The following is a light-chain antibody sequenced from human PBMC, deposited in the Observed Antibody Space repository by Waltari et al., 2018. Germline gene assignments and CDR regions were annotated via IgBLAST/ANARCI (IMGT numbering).Light chain of an antibody. Sequence: DIQMTQSPSSVSASVGDRVTITCRASQDIRNWLAWYQQKPGKAPNLLIYATSSLQTGVPSRFSSSGSGTEFTLTISSLQPEDFATYYCQQANSFPITFGPGTKVDIK. J-gene: IGKJ3*01. CDR1: QDIRNW. CDR2: ATS. V-gene: IGKV1-12*01. CDR3: QQANSFPIT.